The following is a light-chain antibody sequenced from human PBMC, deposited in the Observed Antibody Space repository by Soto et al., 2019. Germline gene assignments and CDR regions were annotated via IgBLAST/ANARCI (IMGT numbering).Light chain of an antibody. CDR2: DAS. Sequence: EIVLTQSPVTLSLSPGERATLSCRASQSVSSYLAWYQQKPGQAPMLLIYDASNRATGIPARFSGSGSGTDFNLTISSLEPEDFAVYYCQQRSNWPSTFGGGTKVEIK. J-gene: IGKJ4*01. CDR3: QQRSNWPST. CDR1: QSVSSY. V-gene: IGKV3-11*01.